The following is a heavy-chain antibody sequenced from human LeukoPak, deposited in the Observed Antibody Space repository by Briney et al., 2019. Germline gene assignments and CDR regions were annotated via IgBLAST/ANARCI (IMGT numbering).Heavy chain of an antibody. D-gene: IGHD2-15*01. CDR3: AREYCSGGSCRAMDV. CDR1: GFTFGDYA. Sequence: QLGGSLRLSCTASGFTFGDYAMSWVRLAPGKGLEWVGFIRSKAYGGTTEYAASVKGRFTISRDDSKSIAYLQMNSLKTEDTAVYYCAREYCSGGSCRAMDVWGKGTTVTVSS. CDR2: IRSKAYGGTT. V-gene: IGHV3-49*04. J-gene: IGHJ6*04.